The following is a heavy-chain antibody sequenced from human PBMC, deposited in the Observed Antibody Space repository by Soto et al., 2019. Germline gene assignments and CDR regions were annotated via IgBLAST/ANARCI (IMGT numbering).Heavy chain of an antibody. CDR3: AREVNNYYGMDV. Sequence: QVQLQESGPGLVKPSQTLSLTCSISGASISSDDYYWSWFRQPPGKGLEWIGYISYSGSTYYNPSLKSRITISVDTSKTQFSLILSSVTAADXAVFXCAREVNNYYGMDVWGQGTTVTVSS. CDR1: GASISSDDYY. CDR2: ISYSGST. J-gene: IGHJ6*02. V-gene: IGHV4-30-4*01.